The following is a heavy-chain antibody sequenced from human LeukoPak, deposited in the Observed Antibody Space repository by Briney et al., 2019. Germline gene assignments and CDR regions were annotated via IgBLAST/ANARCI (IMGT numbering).Heavy chain of an antibody. Sequence: PSETLSLTCAVYGGSFSGEYWSWIRQPPGKGLEWIGEINHSGSTNYNPSLKSRVTISVDTSKNQFSLKLSSVTAADTAVYYCARDTPRVGAHYWGQGTLVTVSS. CDR1: GGSFSGEY. CDR2: INHSGST. CDR3: ARDTPRVGAHY. V-gene: IGHV4-34*01. J-gene: IGHJ4*02.